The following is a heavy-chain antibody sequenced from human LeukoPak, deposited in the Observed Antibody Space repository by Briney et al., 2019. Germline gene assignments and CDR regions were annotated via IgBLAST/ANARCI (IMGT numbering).Heavy chain of an antibody. Sequence: GGSLRLSCAASGFTYSSYEMNWFRQAPGKGLERVSYISGNGSNRYYADSVKGRFTISRDNAKQSLYIEMNSLRAEDTAVYYCAEIGSTMVGGVWGKGTTVTTSS. CDR3: AEIGSTMVGGV. D-gene: IGHD3-10*02. J-gene: IGHJ6*04. CDR2: ISGNGSNR. CDR1: GFTYSSYE. V-gene: IGHV3-48*03.